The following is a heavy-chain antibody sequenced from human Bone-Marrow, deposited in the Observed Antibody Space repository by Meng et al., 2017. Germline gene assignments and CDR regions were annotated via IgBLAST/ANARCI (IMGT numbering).Heavy chain of an antibody. D-gene: IGHD3-3*01. V-gene: IGHV3-30*01. CDR2: ISYDGSNK. Sequence: GGSLRLSCAASGFTFSSYAMHWVRQAPGKGLEWVAVISYDGSNKYYADSVKGRFTISRDNSKNTLYLQMNSLRAEDTAVYYCARDDYDFWSGYPEYYYYGMDVWGQGTTVTVSS. CDR1: GFTFSSYA. CDR3: ARDDYDFWSGYPEYYYYGMDV. J-gene: IGHJ6*02.